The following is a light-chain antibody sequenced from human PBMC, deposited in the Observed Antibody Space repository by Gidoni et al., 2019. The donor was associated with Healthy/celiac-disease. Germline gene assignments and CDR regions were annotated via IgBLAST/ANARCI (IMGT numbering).Light chain of an antibody. V-gene: IGKV1-8*01. CDR3: QQYYSYPLT. CDR2: AAS. J-gene: IGKJ4*01. Sequence: AIRITQSPSSLSASTGDRVTITCRASQGISSYLAWYQQKPVKAPKLLIYAASTLQSRVPSRFSGRGSGTDFTLTISCLQSEDFATYYCQQYYSYPLTFGGGTKVEIK. CDR1: QGISSY.